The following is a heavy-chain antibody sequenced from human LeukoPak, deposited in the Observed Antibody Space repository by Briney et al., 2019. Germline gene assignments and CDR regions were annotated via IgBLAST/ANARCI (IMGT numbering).Heavy chain of an antibody. CDR2: ISSSSSYL. D-gene: IGHD6-6*01. J-gene: IGHJ6*02. V-gene: IGHV3-21*04. CDR1: GFTFSSYS. Sequence: GGSLRLSCAASGFTFSSYSMNWVRQAPGKGLEWVSSISSSSSYLYYADSVKGRFTISRDNSRNTLYLQMNSLRAEDTAVYYCAKADYSSSSGYYYYGIDVWGQGTTVTVSS. CDR3: AKADYSSSSGYYYYGIDV.